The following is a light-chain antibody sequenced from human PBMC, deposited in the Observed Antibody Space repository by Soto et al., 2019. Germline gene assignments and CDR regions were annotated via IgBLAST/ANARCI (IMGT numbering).Light chain of an antibody. CDR2: GAS. CDR1: QSVSSSY. V-gene: IGKV3-20*01. J-gene: IGKJ1*01. Sequence: VGTQAPGTLSLSPGERATLSCRASQSVSSSYLAWYQQKHGQSPRLLIYGASSRSTGIPDRFSGSGSGTDFTLTISRLETEDFSVYYAQQYGSSPPERTFGQGTKVEIK. CDR3: QQYGSSPPERT.